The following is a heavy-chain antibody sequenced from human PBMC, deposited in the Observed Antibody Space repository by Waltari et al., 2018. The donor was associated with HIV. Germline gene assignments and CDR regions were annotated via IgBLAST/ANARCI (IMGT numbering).Heavy chain of an antibody. CDR3: ARVFRGTVNYFDSRLGH. Sequence: QLQLVQSGAEVKKPGASVKVSCKASGYTFSAYYMHWVRQAPGQGLEWMGWINPNSGGTRYADKFQGRVTMTRDTSISTAYMELSRLRFDDTAVYYCARVFRGTVNYFDSRLGHWGQGTLVTVSS. J-gene: IGHJ5*02. CDR1: GYTFSAYY. CDR2: INPNSGGT. D-gene: IGHD3-22*01. V-gene: IGHV1-2*02.